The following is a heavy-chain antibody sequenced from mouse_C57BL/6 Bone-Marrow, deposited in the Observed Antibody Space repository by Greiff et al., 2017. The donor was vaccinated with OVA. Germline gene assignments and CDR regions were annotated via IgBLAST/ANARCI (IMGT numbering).Heavy chain of an antibody. Sequence: QVQLQQSGAELVRPGASVTLSCKASGYTFTDYEMHWVKQTPVHGLEWIGAIDPETGGTAYNQKFEGKAILTADKSSSTAYMELRSLTSEDSAVYYCTRGYSNYYAMDYWGQGTSVTVSP. CDR2: IDPETGGT. J-gene: IGHJ4*01. CDR3: TRGYSNYYAMDY. D-gene: IGHD2-5*01. V-gene: IGHV1-15*01. CDR1: GYTFTDYE.